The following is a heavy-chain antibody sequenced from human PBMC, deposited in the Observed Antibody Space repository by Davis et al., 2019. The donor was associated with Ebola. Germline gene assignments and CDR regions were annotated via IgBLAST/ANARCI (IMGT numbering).Heavy chain of an antibody. CDR2: INQSGST. CDR1: GASFSGYY. Sequence: MPSETLSLTCAVHGASFSGYYWSWIRQPPGKGLEWIGEINQSGSTHYNPSLKSRVTISVDRSKNQFSLKLSSVTAADTAVYYCARNFPKYYYDSSGYYTRFCYFDYWGQGTLVTVSS. V-gene: IGHV4-34*01. J-gene: IGHJ4*02. D-gene: IGHD3-22*01. CDR3: ARNFPKYYYDSSGYYTRFCYFDY.